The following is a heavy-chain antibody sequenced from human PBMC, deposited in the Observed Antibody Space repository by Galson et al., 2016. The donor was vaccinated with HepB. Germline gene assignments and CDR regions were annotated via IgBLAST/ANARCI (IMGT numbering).Heavy chain of an antibody. CDR1: GFNFRNYG. D-gene: IGHD1-26*01. J-gene: IGHJ5*02. CDR2: TYYDGSNK. CDR3: ARHGSVGATTANWFDP. V-gene: IGHV3-33*07. Sequence: SLRLSCAASGFNFRNYGMYWVRQAPGKGLDWVAVTYYDGSNKYYSDSVKGRFTISRDNSENTLYLQMNSLRVEDTATYYCARHGSVGATTANWFDPWGQGTLVIVSS.